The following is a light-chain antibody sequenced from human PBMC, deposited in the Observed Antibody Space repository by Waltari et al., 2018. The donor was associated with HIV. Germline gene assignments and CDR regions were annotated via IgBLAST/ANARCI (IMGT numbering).Light chain of an antibody. CDR3: VSYISSSTPE. CDR2: EVT. CDR1: SSDVNDYNY. J-gene: IGLJ3*02. Sequence: QSALTQPASMSGSPGQSITIPCTAPSSDVNDYNYVPWYQHHPDKAPKFIIYEVTRRPSGVSNRFSGSKSGNTASLTISGLLPEDEAEYFCVSYISSSTPEFGGGTKLTVL. V-gene: IGLV2-14*01.